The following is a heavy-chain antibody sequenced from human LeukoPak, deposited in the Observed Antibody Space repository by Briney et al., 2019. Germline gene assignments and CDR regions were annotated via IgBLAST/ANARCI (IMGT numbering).Heavy chain of an antibody. CDR2: IYYSGST. CDR1: GGSISSSSYY. D-gene: IGHD2-15*01. Sequence: NPSETLSLTCTVSGGSISSSSYYWGWIRQPPGKGLEWIGSIYYSGSTYYNPSLKSRVTISVDTSKNQFSLKLSSVTAADTAVYYCARELMDCSGGTCYSSFFDYWGQGTLVTVSS. J-gene: IGHJ4*02. V-gene: IGHV4-39*07. CDR3: ARELMDCSGGTCYSSFFDY.